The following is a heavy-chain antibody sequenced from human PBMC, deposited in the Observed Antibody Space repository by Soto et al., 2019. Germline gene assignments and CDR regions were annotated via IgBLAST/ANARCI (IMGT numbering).Heavy chain of an antibody. V-gene: IGHV3-23*01. CDR3: AKHRDVAYDLEAGFYHSGMDV. CDR2: ISGSGGST. D-gene: IGHD3-16*01. CDR1: GFTFGSYA. J-gene: IGHJ6*02. Sequence: PGGSLRLSCAASGFTFGSYAMSWVRQAPGKGLEWVSAISGSGGSTYYADSVKGRFTISRDNSKNTLYLQMNSLRAEDTAVYYCAKHRDVAYDLEAGFYHSGMDVWGQGTTVTVSS.